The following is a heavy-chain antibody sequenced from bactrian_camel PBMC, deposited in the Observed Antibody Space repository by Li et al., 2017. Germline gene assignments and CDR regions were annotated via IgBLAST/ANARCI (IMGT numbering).Heavy chain of an antibody. D-gene: IGHD4*01. CDR3: AQAANYWSDYEY. Sequence: VESGGGSVAAGGSLRLSCAASGYSGTAYCMGWFRQSPGKERERVALITTYNGATRYADSVKGRFTISQDNAKNTLYLQLNSLETEDTAMYYCAQAANYWSDYEYWGQGTQVTVS. CDR1: GYSGTAYC. V-gene: IGHV3S1*01. CDR2: ITTYNGAT. J-gene: IGHJ4*01.